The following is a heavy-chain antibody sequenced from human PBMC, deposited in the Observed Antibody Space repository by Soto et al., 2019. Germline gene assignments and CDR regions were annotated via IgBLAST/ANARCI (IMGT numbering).Heavy chain of an antibody. J-gene: IGHJ5*02. D-gene: IGHD3-3*01. CDR2: MNPNSGNT. CDR1: GYTFTSYD. V-gene: IGHV1-8*01. Sequence: ASVKVSCKASGYTFTSYDINWVRQATGQGLEWMGWMNPNSGNTGYAQKFQGRVTMTRNTSISTAYMELSSLRSEDTAVYYCARSITIFGVVKLDPWGQGTLVTVSS. CDR3: ARSITIFGVVKLDP.